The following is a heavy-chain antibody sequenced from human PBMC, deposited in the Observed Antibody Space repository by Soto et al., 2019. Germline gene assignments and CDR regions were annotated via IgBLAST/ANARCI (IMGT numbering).Heavy chain of an antibody. CDR1: GFTFSSYW. CDR3: ASHLYCSGGSCYSPDAFDI. Sequence: EVQLVESGGGLVQPGGSLRLSCAASGFTFSSYWMSWFRQAPGKGLEWVADMKQDGGEKYYVDSVKGRFTISRDNAKNTLYLQMNSLRAEDTAVYYCASHLYCSGGSCYSPDAFDIWGQGTMVTVSS. J-gene: IGHJ3*02. D-gene: IGHD2-15*01. V-gene: IGHV3-7*01. CDR2: MKQDGGEK.